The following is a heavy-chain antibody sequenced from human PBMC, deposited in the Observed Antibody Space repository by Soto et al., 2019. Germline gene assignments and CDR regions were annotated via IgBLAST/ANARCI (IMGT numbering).Heavy chain of an antibody. CDR2: ISWNSGSI. J-gene: IGHJ3*02. CDR3: AKDIFTSSSCGYGDAFDI. Sequence: PGGSLRLSCAASGFTFDDYAMHWVRQAPGKGLEWVSGISWNSGSIGYADSVKGRFTISRDNAKNSLYLQMNSLRAEDTALYYCAKDIFTSSSCGYGDAFDIWGQGTMVTVSS. D-gene: IGHD5-18*01. V-gene: IGHV3-9*01. CDR1: GFTFDDYA.